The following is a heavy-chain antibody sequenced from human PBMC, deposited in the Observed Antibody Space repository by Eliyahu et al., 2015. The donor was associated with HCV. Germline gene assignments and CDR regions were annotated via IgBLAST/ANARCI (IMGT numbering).Heavy chain of an antibody. V-gene: IGHV3-74*01. D-gene: IGHD1-14*01. CDR1: XFXXSXYW. CDR3: ARPEQDSTSVVVDY. CDR2: IKSDGSST. J-gene: IGHJ4*02. Sequence: EVQLVESGGGLVQPGGSLRLSCAASXFXXSXYWMPWVRQAPGKGLVWVSRIKSDGSSTGYADSVKGRFTISRDNAKNTLYLQMNSLRAEDTAVYYCARPEQDSTSVVVDYWGQGTLVTVSS.